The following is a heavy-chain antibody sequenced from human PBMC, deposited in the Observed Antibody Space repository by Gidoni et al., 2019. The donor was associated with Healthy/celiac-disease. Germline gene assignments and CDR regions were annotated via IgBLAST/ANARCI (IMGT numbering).Heavy chain of an antibody. CDR1: GFTFSSSA. Sequence: EVQLLESGGGLVQPGGSLRLSCAASGFTFSSSAMSWVRQAPGKGLYWVSAISGSGGSTYYADSVKGRFNISRDNSKNTLYLQMNSLRAEDTAVYYCAKWGGDYYYYYGMDVWGQGTTVTVSS. CDR2: ISGSGGST. V-gene: IGHV3-23*01. D-gene: IGHD3-16*01. CDR3: AKWGGDYYYYYGMDV. J-gene: IGHJ6*02.